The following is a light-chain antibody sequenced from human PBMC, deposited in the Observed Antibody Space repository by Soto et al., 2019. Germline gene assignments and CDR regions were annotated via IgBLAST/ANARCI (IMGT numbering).Light chain of an antibody. CDR3: QQRSNWPPPT. Sequence: EIVLTQSPSTLSLSTGERATLSCRASQSVSSYLAWYQQKPGQAPRLLIYDASNRATGIPARFSGSGSGTDFTLTISSLEPEDFEVYYCQQRSNWPPPTFGQGTKVEI. CDR2: DAS. CDR1: QSVSSY. J-gene: IGKJ1*01. V-gene: IGKV3-11*01.